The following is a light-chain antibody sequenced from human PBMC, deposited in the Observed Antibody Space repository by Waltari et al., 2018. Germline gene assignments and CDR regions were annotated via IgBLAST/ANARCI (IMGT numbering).Light chain of an antibody. V-gene: IGKV4-1*01. CDR2: WAS. Sequence: DIVMTQSPASLAVSLGERATINCKSSQTVLDTSNNKNYMVWYQQKSGQPPKVFVYWASTREYGVPDRVSGSGSGTDFTLTIDNLQADDVAIYYCQQYYTVPVSFGPGTTVDLK. CDR3: QQYYTVPVS. J-gene: IGKJ3*01. CDR1: QTVLDTSNNKNY.